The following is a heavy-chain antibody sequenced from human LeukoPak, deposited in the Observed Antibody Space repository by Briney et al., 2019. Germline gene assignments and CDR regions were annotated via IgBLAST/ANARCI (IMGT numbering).Heavy chain of an antibody. V-gene: IGHV4-61*02. CDR2: IYTSGST. CDR1: GGSISSGSYY. D-gene: IGHD3-10*01. CDR3: ARDGSGSYFDY. J-gene: IGHJ4*02. Sequence: SQTLSLTCTVSGGSISSGSYYWSWIRQPAGKGLEWIVRIYTSGSTNYNPSLKSRVTISVDTSKNQFSLKLSSVTAADTAVYYCARDGSGSYFDYWGQGTLVTVSS.